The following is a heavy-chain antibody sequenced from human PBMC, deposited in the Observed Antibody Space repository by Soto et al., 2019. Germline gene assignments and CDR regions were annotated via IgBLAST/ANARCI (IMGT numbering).Heavy chain of an antibody. J-gene: IGHJ4*02. CDR1: GFTFSSYG. D-gene: IGHD3-16*01. CDR3: AKATGGFDY. V-gene: IGHV3-30*18. Sequence: GGSLRLSCAASGFTFSSYGMHWVRQAPGKGLEWVAVISYDGSNKYYADSVKGRFTISRDNSKNTLYLQMNSLRAEDTAVYYCAKATGGFDYWGQGTLVTVSS. CDR2: ISYDGSNK.